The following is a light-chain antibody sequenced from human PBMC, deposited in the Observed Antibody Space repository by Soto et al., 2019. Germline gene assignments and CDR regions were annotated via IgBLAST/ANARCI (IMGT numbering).Light chain of an antibody. CDR3: SSYTSGSLRV. CDR1: SSDVGGYNY. CDR2: EVS. J-gene: IGLJ1*01. Sequence: ALTQPASVSGSPGQSITISCTGTSSDVGGYNYVSWYQHHPGKAPKLLIYEVSYRPSGVSDRFSGSKSANTASLTISGLQAEDEADYYCSSYTSGSLRVFGTGTKV. V-gene: IGLV2-14*01.